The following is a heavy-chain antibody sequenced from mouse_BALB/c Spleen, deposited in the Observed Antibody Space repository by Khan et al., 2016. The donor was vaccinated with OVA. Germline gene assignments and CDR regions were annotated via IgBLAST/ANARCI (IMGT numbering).Heavy chain of an antibody. D-gene: IGHD3-1*01. V-gene: IGHV1-4*01. CDR3: ARKSTRASY. CDR1: GYTFTSYT. J-gene: IGHJ2*01. Sequence: VELVESGAELVKPGASVKMSCKASGYTFTSYTMHWVKQRPGRGLEWIGYINPSSGYTKYNQKFKDKATLTADKSSSTAYMQLSSLTSEDSAVYYCARKSTRASYWGQGTTLTVSS. CDR2: INPSSGYT.